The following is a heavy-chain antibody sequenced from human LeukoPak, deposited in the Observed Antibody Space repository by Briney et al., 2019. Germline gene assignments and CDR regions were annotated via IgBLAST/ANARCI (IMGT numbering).Heavy chain of an antibody. CDR1: GFTFSSYS. CDR3: ARSVHCSSTSCYAGYYGMDV. D-gene: IGHD2-2*01. J-gene: IGHJ6*02. CDR2: ISSSSSYI. V-gene: IGHV3-21*01. Sequence: GGSLRLSCAASGFTFSSYSMNWVRQAPGKGLEWVSSISSSSSYIYYADSVKGRFTISRDNAKNSLCLRMNSLRAEDTAVYYCARSVHCSSTSCYAGYYGMDVWGQGTTVTVSS.